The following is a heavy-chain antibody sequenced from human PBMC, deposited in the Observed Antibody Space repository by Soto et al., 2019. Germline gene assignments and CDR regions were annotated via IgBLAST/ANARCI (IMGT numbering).Heavy chain of an antibody. CDR1: GGSISSGGYY. CDR3: ARNRDGYNQYYFDY. J-gene: IGHJ4*02. V-gene: IGHV4-31*03. D-gene: IGHD5-12*01. CDR2: IYYSGST. Sequence: QVQLQESGPGLVKPSQTLSLTSTVSGGSISSGGYYWSWIRQHPGKGLEWIGYIYYSGSTYYNPSLKSRVAISVDTSKNQFSLKLSSVTAADTAIYYCARNRDGYNQYYFDYWGQGTLVTVSS.